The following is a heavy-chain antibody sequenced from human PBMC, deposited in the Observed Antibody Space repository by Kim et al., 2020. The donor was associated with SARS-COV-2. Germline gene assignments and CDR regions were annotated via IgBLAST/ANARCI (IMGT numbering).Heavy chain of an antibody. CDR2: INHSGST. CDR3: ARGTAAGTTFPSLDY. J-gene: IGHJ4*02. D-gene: IGHD6-13*01. V-gene: IGHV4-34*01. Sequence: SETLSLTCAVYGGSFSGYYWSWIRQPPGKGLEWIGEINHSGSTNYNPSLKSRVTISVDTSKNQFSLKLSSVTAADTAVYYCARGTAAGTTFPSLDYWGQGTLVTVSS. CDR1: GGSFSGYY.